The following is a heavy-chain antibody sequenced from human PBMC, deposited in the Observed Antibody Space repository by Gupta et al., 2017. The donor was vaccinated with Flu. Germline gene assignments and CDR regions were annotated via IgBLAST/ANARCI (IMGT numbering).Heavy chain of an antibody. CDR3: ARDSSEYSYGYGYYGMDV. CDR2: IIPIFGTA. V-gene: IGHV1-69*06. D-gene: IGHD5-18*01. J-gene: IGHJ6*02. Sequence: GWVRQAPGQGLEWMGGIIPIFGTANYAQKFQGRVTITADKSTSTAYMELSSLRSEDTAVYYCARDSSEYSYGYGYYGMDVWGQGTTVTVSS.